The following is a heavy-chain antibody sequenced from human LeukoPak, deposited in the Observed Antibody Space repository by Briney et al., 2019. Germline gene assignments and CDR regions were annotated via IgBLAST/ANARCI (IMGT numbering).Heavy chain of an antibody. CDR1: GGSFSGYY. CDR2: INHSGST. J-gene: IGHJ4*02. V-gene: IGHV4-34*01. CDR3: ARGKYYDFWSGPIDY. Sequence: PSETLSLTCAVYGGSFSGYYWSWIRQPPGKGLEWIGEINHSGSTNYNPSLKSRVTTSVDTSKNQFSLKLSSVTAADTAVYYCARGKYYDFWSGPIDYWGQGTLVTVSS. D-gene: IGHD3-3*01.